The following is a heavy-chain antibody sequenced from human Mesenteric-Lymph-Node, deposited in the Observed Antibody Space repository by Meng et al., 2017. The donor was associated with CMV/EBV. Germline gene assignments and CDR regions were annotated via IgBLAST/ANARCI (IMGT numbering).Heavy chain of an antibody. D-gene: IGHD2/OR15-2a*01. CDR1: GFIFSDCA. CDR3: AKSTPDHFDYFFGP. Sequence: GESLKISCAASGFIFSDCAMTWVRQAPGKSLEWVSAITTSGSGTYYAASVKGRFTISRDNFHNTVYLQMTSLGVDDTAVYYCAKSTPDHFDYFFGPWGPGVLVTVSS. V-gene: IGHV3-23*01. CDR2: ITTSGSGT. J-gene: IGHJ5*02.